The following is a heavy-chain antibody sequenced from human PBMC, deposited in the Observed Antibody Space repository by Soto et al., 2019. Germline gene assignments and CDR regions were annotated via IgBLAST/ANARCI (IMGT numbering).Heavy chain of an antibody. V-gene: IGHV3-23*01. CDR3: AKSRSAVAAYWYFDI. J-gene: IGHJ2*01. CDR1: GFTFSNYA. CDR2: ISGSAAGT. D-gene: IGHD6-19*01. Sequence: EEQLLESGGGLVQPGGSLRLSCTASGFTFSNYALNWVRQVPGKGLEWVAGISGSAAGTYYTDSVQGRFTTSRDNSKNTLDLQMNSLRAEDTALYYCAKSRSAVAAYWYFDIWGRGTLVTVSS.